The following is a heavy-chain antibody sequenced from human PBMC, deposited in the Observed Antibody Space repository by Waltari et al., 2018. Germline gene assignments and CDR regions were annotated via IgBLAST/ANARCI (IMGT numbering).Heavy chain of an antibody. CDR2: VWFDGSKE. CDR1: GFFFKHYG. Sequence: QVQLVESGGGVVPPGRSLSLSCAAPGFFFKHYGMHWVRQAPGKGLEWVAVVWFDGSKEFYADSVKGRFIISRDDSNNIVYLQMNALRAEDTAVYHCVRDVDTSSHLNRFDPWGQGTLVTVSS. CDR3: VRDVDTSSHLNRFDP. V-gene: IGHV3-33*01. J-gene: IGHJ5*02. D-gene: IGHD3-22*01.